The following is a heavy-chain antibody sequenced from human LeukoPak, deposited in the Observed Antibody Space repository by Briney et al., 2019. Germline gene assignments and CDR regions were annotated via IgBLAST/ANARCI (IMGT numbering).Heavy chain of an antibody. J-gene: IGHJ4*02. Sequence: ASVKVSCKASGYTSTSYDINWVRQAPGQGLEGMGWMNPNSGNTGYAQKFQGRVTITRNTSISTAYMELSSLRSEDTAVYYCARGRMVATGYFDYWGQGDLVTVSS. V-gene: IGHV1-8*03. CDR3: ARGRMVATGYFDY. CDR1: GYTSTSYD. CDR2: MNPNSGNT. D-gene: IGHD2-15*01.